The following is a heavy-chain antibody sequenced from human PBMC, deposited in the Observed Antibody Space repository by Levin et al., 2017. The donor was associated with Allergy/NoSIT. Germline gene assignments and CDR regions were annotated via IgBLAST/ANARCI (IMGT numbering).Heavy chain of an antibody. V-gene: IGHV4-59*11. Sequence: SETLSLTCTVSGGSISGHHWSWIRQPPGKASEWIGNIHYSGTTKYNPSLKSRVTISVDTSKNQFSLKLSSVTAADTAVYYCGRDRSIKNQDGDFWYYGMDVWGQGTTVSVSS. D-gene: IGHD2-21*01. CDR3: GRDRSIKNQDGDFWYYGMDV. CDR1: GGSISGHH. J-gene: IGHJ6*02. CDR2: IHYSGTT.